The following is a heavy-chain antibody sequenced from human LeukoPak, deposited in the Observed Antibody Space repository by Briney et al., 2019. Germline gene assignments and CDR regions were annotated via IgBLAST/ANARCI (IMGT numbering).Heavy chain of an antibody. Sequence: GGSLRLSCAASGFTFSSYAMSWVRQASGKGLEWVSAISGSGGSTYYADSVKGRFTISRDNSKNTLYLQMNSLRAEDTAVYYCAKDKAYSSSSTFDYWGQGTLVTVSS. V-gene: IGHV3-23*01. CDR1: GFTFSSYA. CDR2: ISGSGGST. J-gene: IGHJ4*02. CDR3: AKDKAYSSSSTFDY. D-gene: IGHD6-6*01.